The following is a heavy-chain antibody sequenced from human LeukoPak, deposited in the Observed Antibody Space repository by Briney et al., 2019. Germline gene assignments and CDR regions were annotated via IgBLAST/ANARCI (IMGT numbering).Heavy chain of an antibody. J-gene: IGHJ3*02. V-gene: IGHV1-69*04. CDR1: GGTFSSYT. CDR3: ARDLSSATQAAFDI. D-gene: IGHD2-15*01. CDR2: IIPILGIA. Sequence: ASVKVSCKASGGTFSSYTISWVRQAPGQGLEWMGRIIPILGIANYAQKFQGRVTVTADKSTSTAYMELSSLRSEDTAVYYCARDLSSATQAAFDIWGQGTMVTVSS.